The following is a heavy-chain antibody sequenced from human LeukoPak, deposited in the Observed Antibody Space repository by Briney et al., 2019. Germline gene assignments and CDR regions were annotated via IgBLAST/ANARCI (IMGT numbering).Heavy chain of an antibody. CDR3: ASGYSYSAFDI. J-gene: IGHJ3*02. CDR2: ISYDGSNK. D-gene: IGHD5-18*01. CDR1: GFTFSSYA. Sequence: PGGSLRLSCAASGFTFSSYAMHWVRQAPGKGLEWVAVISYDGSNKYYADPVKGRFTISRDNSKNTLYLQMNSLRAEDTAVYYCASGYSYSAFDIWGQGTMVTVSS. V-gene: IGHV3-30*04.